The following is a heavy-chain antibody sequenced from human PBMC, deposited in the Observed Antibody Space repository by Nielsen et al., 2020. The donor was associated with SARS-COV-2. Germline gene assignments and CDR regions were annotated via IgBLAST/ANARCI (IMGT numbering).Heavy chain of an antibody. CDR1: GGSMNFFY. V-gene: IGHV4-4*09. CDR2: NYNSAKT. D-gene: IGHD1-1*01. Sequence: SETLSLTCSISGGSMNFFYWSWIRQAPGKGLEWIAYNYNSAKTMYNSSLKSRVTMSVDTSKNQLSLKLNSVTATDTAVYFCAKGKDGRVDWYFDLWGPGTLVSVSS. J-gene: IGHJ2*01. CDR3: AKGKDGRVDWYFDL.